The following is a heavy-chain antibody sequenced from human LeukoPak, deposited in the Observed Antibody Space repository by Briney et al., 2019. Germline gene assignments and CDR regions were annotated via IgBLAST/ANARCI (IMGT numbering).Heavy chain of an antibody. V-gene: IGHV4-39*07. Sequence: SDTLSLTCTVSGGSISSSSYYWGWIRQPPGKGLEWIGSIYYSGSTYYNPSLKSRVTISVDTSKNQFSLKLSSVTAADTAVYYCARVGMSTLLDYWGQGTLVTVSS. CDR1: GGSISSSSYY. J-gene: IGHJ4*02. CDR2: IYYSGST. D-gene: IGHD5/OR15-5a*01. CDR3: ARVGMSTLLDY.